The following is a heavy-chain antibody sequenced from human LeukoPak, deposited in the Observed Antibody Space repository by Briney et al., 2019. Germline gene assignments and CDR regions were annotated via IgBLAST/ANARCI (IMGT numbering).Heavy chain of an antibody. CDR1: GFPFSSYG. Sequence: QPGGSVRLFRAASGFPFSSYGMHWVRHAPGKGREWVAFIRHDGSIKYHADFVKGRLTIARDNSKKTLYLQMNSLRAEDTAVYCCAKDSSSYFDCWGQGTLITVSS. CDR2: IRHDGSIK. J-gene: IGHJ4*02. CDR3: AKDSSSYFDC. D-gene: IGHD6-13*01. V-gene: IGHV3-30*02.